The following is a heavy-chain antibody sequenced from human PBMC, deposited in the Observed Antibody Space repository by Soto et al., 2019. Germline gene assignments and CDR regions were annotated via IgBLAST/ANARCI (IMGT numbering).Heavy chain of an antibody. CDR2: IWYDGSNK. CDR1: GFTFSSYG. CDR3: ARGPITGEYYFDY. J-gene: IGHJ4*02. Sequence: GGSLRLSCAASGFTFSSYGMHWVRQAPGKGLEWVAVIWYDGSNKYYADSVKGRFTISRDNSKNTLYLQMNSLRAEDTAVYCCARGPITGEYYFDYWGQGTLVTVSS. V-gene: IGHV3-33*01. D-gene: IGHD1-20*01.